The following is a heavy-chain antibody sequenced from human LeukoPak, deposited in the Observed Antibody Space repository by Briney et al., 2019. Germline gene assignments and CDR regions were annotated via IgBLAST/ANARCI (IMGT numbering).Heavy chain of an antibody. Sequence: ASVKVSCKASGYTFTNYYMHWVRQAPGQGLEWMGIINPSGGSTNYAQKFQGRVTMTRDTSTNTVYMELSSLRSEDTAVYYCARGAVAYCSGGSCSADFDYWGQGTLVTVSS. CDR3: ARGAVAYCSGGSCSADFDY. CDR2: INPSGGST. V-gene: IGHV1-46*01. D-gene: IGHD2-15*01. J-gene: IGHJ4*02. CDR1: GYTFTNYY.